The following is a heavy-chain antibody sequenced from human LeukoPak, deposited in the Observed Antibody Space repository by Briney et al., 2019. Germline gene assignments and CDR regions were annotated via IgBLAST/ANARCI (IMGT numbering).Heavy chain of an antibody. Sequence: SETLSLTCTVSGYSISSGYYWGWIRQPPGKGLEWIGSIYHSGSTYYNPSLKSRVTISVDTSKNQFSLKLSSVTAADTAVYYCARVWSGCLRYQLLYRVFDYWGQGTLVTVSS. D-gene: IGHD2-2*02. CDR1: GYSISSGYY. J-gene: IGHJ4*02. V-gene: IGHV4-38-2*02. CDR3: ARVWSGCLRYQLLYRVFDY. CDR2: IYHSGST.